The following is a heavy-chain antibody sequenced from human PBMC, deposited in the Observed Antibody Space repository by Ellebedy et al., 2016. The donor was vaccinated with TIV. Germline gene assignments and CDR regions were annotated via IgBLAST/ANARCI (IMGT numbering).Heavy chain of an antibody. CDR3: SSHVETSMTH. D-gene: IGHD5-18*01. CDR1: GFTFSNYW. Sequence: GESLKISCAASGFTFSNYWMSWVRQAPGKGLEWGANIKQDGSEKHYVDSVKGRFTISRDNAKSSLYLQMNSLRVEDTALYYCSSHVETSMTHWGQGTLVTVSS. CDR2: IKQDGSEK. V-gene: IGHV3-7*01. J-gene: IGHJ4*02.